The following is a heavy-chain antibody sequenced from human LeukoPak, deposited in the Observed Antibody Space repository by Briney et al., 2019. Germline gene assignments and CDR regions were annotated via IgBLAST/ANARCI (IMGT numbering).Heavy chain of an antibody. CDR3: ARDAGSSTSSGKYYYYGMDV. CDR1: GFTFSSYA. Sequence: GGSPRLSCAASGFTFSSYAMHWVRQAPGKGLEWVAVISYDGSNKYYADSVKGRFTISRDNSKNTLYLQMNSLRAEDTAVYYCARDAGSSTSSGKYYYYGMDVWGQGTTVTVSS. V-gene: IGHV3-30-3*01. J-gene: IGHJ6*02. CDR2: ISYDGSNK. D-gene: IGHD2-2*01.